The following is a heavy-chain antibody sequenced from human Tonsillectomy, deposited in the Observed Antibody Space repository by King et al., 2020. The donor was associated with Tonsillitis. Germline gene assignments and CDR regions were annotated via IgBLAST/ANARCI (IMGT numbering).Heavy chain of an antibody. J-gene: IGHJ4*02. CDR3: TRNLGYCSSTSCYPEGYYFDY. CDR2: IRGKAYGETT. Sequence: VQLVESGGGLVQPGRSLRLSCTASGFTFGDYAMSWFRQAPGKGLEWVGFIRGKAYGETTEYAASVTGRFTISRDDSKSIAYLQMNSLKTEDTAVYYCTRNLGYCSSTSCYPEGYYFDYWGQGTLVTVSS. CDR1: GFTFGDYA. V-gene: IGHV3-49*03. D-gene: IGHD2-2*01.